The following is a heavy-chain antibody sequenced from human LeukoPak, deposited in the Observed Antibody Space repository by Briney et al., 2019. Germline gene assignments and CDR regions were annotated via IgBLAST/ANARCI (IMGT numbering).Heavy chain of an antibody. CDR3: AKDVRIAVAGTDYYYYYMDV. J-gene: IGHJ6*03. CDR1: GFTFSSHG. V-gene: IGHV3-33*06. D-gene: IGHD6-19*01. Sequence: PGGSLRLSCAASGFTFSSHGMHWVRQAPGKGLEWVSIIWYDGSDEYYADSVKGRFTISRDNSKNTLYLQMDSLRAEDTAVYYCAKDVRIAVAGTDYYYYYMDVWGKGTTVTVSS. CDR2: IWYDGSDE.